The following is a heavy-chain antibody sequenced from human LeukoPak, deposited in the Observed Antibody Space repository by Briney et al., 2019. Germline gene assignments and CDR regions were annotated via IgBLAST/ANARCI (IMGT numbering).Heavy chain of an antibody. Sequence: SETLSLTCAVYGGSFSGYYWSWIRWPPGKGLEWIGEINHSGSTNYNPSLKSRVTISADTSKNQFSLKLSSVTAADTAVYYCATRSELYSYYYMDVWGKGTTVTISS. CDR2: INHSGST. CDR3: ATRSELYSYYYMDV. D-gene: IGHD1-26*01. V-gene: IGHV4-34*01. CDR1: GGSFSGYY. J-gene: IGHJ6*03.